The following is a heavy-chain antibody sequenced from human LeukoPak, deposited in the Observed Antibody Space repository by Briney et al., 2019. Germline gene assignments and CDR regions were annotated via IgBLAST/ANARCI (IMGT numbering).Heavy chain of an antibody. CDR2: INPSAGST. Sequence: GASVKVSCKASGYTFTGYYMHWVRRAPGQGLDWVGIINPSAGSTTYAQKFQGRVTMTRDTSTSTVYMELSSLRSEDTAVYYCARDFQGYYYYGMDVWGQGTTVTVS. J-gene: IGHJ6*02. V-gene: IGHV1-46*01. CDR1: GYTFTGYY. CDR3: ARDFQGYYYYGMDV.